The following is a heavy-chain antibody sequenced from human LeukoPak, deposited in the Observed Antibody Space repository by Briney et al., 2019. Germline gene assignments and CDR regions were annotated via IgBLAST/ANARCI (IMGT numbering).Heavy chain of an antibody. CDR1: GFTFSVYG. Sequence: GGSLRLSCAVSGFTFSVYGMNWVRQAPGKGLEWLSHISSGGTTIYYADSVKGRFTVSRDNVENSLFLQMNSLRVDDTAVYYCVRDFEVPAAAPDYYYFYYMDVWGTGTTVTVSS. CDR2: ISSGGTTI. D-gene: IGHD2-2*01. J-gene: IGHJ6*03. CDR3: VRDFEVPAAAPDYYYFYYMDV. V-gene: IGHV3-11*04.